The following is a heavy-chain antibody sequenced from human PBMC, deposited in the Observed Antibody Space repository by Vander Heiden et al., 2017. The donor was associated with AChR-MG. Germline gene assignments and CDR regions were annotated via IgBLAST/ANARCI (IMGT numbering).Heavy chain of an antibody. D-gene: IGHD3-10*01. J-gene: IGHJ3*02. Sequence: QVQLQESGPGLVKPSQTLCLTCTVSGGTFSRSGSYGSWVPQPPGKGLGWIGYSDYTGSSYYNPSLKSRITISGDTSKNQFPLKLSSVTAADTAVYYCARDRRHYYGYDAFDIWGQGTMITVSS. CDR1: GGTFSRSGSY. CDR3: ARDRRHYYGYDAFDI. CDR2: SDYTGSS. V-gene: IGHV4-31*03.